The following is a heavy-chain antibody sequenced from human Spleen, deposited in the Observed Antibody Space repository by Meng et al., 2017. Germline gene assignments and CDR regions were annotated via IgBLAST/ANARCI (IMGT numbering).Heavy chain of an antibody. Sequence: SETLSLTCTVSGGSIRSYYWSWIRQPPGKGLEWIGEINHSGSTNYNPSLESRATISVDTSQNNLSLKLSSVTAADSAVYYCARGPTTMAHDFDYWGQGTLVTVSS. D-gene: IGHD4-11*01. CDR1: GGSIRSYY. V-gene: IGHV4-34*01. CDR2: INHSGST. J-gene: IGHJ4*02. CDR3: ARGPTTMAHDFDY.